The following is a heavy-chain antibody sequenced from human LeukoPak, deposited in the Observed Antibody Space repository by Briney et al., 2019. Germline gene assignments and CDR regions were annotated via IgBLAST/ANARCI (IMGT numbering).Heavy chain of an antibody. J-gene: IGHJ4*02. CDR1: MHIYRHYW. CDR3: ARSVTGEYFDY. CDR2: LNTDGSTT. Sequence: GGSLRLSCAPCMHIYRHYWILCARQVPEKGLVWVSHLNTDGSTTTYADSVKGRFTISRDNDKNTLYLQMNSLIAGDRAVYYCARSVTGEYFDYWGQGTLVTVSS. D-gene: IGHD3-16*01. V-gene: IGHV3-74*01.